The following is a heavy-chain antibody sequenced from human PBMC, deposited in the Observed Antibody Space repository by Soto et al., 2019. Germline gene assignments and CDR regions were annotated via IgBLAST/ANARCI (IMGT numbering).Heavy chain of an antibody. CDR2: IIPRSATS. CDR3: AREGLVLVPTTVNSDYYYYAMDV. J-gene: IGHJ6*02. D-gene: IGHD2-2*01. V-gene: IGHV1-69*13. CDR1: GYTFTRSG. Sequence: SVKVSCKASGYTFTRSGITWMRQAPGQGLEWMGGIIPRSATSNYAQKFQGRVTITADESTSTAYMELSSLRSEDTAVYYCAREGLVLVPTTVNSDYYYYAMDVWGQGTTVTVSS.